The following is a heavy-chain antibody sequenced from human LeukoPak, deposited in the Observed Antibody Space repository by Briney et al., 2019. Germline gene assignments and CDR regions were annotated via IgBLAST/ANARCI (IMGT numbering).Heavy chain of an antibody. CDR1: GFTFSSYW. V-gene: IGHV3-7*01. J-gene: IGHJ4*02. CDR3: ARDLEGAAAAGSNY. D-gene: IGHD6-13*01. Sequence: GGSLRLSCAASGFTFSSYWMSWVRQALGKGLEWVANIKQDGSEKYYVDSVKGRFTISRDNAKNSLYLQMNSLRAEDTAVYYCARDLEGAAAAGSNYWGQGTLVTVSS. CDR2: IKQDGSEK.